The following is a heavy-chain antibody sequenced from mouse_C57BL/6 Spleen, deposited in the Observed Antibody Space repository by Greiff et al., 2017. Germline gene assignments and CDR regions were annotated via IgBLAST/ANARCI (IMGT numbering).Heavy chain of an antibody. J-gene: IGHJ2*01. CDR3: ARQTGSHFDY. D-gene: IGHD4-1*01. Sequence: VQGVESGPELVKPGASVKISCKASGYAFSSSWMNWVKQRPGKGLEWIGRIYPGDGDTNYNGKFKGKATLTADKSSSTAYMQLSSLTSEDSAVYFCARQTGSHFDYWGQGTTLTVSS. V-gene: IGHV1-82*01. CDR1: GYAFSSSW. CDR2: IYPGDGDT.